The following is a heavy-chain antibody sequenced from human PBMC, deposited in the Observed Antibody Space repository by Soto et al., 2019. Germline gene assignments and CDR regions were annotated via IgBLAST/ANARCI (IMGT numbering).Heavy chain of an antibody. Sequence: SETLSLTCAVSGVSIISGGYSWSWIRQPPGKGLEWIGYIYHSGSTYYNPSLKSRVTISVDRSKNQFSLKLSSVTAADTAVYYCARVPDRWGQGTLVTVSS. V-gene: IGHV4-30-2*01. J-gene: IGHJ5*02. CDR1: GVSIISGGYS. CDR3: ARVPDR. D-gene: IGHD2-2*01. CDR2: IYHSGST.